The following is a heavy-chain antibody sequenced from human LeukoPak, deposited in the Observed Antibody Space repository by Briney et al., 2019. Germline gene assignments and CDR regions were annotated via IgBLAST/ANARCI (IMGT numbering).Heavy chain of an antibody. Sequence: ASVKVSCKASGYTFTGSYMHWVRQAPGQGLERMGWINPNSGGTNYAQKFQGRVTMARDTSISTAYMELSRLRSDDTAVYYCARMTTVTTLVLYYFDYWGQGTLVTVSS. J-gene: IGHJ4*02. CDR3: ARMTTVTTLVLYYFDY. CDR1: GYTFTGSY. D-gene: IGHD4-11*01. CDR2: INPNSGGT. V-gene: IGHV1-2*02.